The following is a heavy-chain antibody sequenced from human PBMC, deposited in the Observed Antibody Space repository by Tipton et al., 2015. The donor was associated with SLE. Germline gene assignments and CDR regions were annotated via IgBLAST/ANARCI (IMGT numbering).Heavy chain of an antibody. CDR3: ARQNIVATRGAFDI. D-gene: IGHD5-12*01. CDR1: GGSISSTTYY. J-gene: IGHJ3*02. Sequence: TLSLTCTVSGGSISSTTYYWGWIRQPPGKGLEWIGIIYYSGSSYCNPSLKGRVTISVDTSKNQFSLRLSSVTAADTAVYYCARQNIVATRGAFDIWGQGTMVTVSS. CDR2: IYYSGSS. V-gene: IGHV4-39*01.